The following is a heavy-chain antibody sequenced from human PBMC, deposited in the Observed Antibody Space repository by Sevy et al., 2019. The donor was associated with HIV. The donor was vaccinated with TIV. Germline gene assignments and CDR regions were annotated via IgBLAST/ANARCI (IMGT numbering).Heavy chain of an antibody. D-gene: IGHD5-12*01. CDR2: IIPVFGSA. CDR3: ARSNPDGYNYSYYYGMDV. V-gene: IGHV1-69*13. Sequence: ASVKVSCKASGDTFGNYAIAWVRQAPGQGLEWVGGIIPVFGSANSAQKFQDRVRITADVSTSTAYMELRRLRSEDTAVYDCARSNPDGYNYSYYYGMDVWGHGTTVTVSS. J-gene: IGHJ6*02. CDR1: GDTFGNYA.